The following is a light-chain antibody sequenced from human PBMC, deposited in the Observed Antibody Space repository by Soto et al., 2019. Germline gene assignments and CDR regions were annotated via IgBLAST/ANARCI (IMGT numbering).Light chain of an antibody. V-gene: IGKV3-20*01. J-gene: IGKJ1*01. CDR2: GAS. CDR1: QSVSSSY. Sequence: EIVLTQSPGTLSLSPGERATLSCRASQSVSSSYLAWYQQKPGQAPRLLISGASSRATGIPDRFSGSGSGTDFTLTIRRLEPEDFAVYFCQHYGSSLWTFGQGTKVEIK. CDR3: QHYGSSLWT.